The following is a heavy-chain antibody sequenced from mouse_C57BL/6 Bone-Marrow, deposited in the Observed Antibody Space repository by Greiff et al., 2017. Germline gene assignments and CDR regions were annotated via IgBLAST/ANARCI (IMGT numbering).Heavy chain of an antibody. V-gene: IGHV1-80*01. CDR2: IYPGDGDT. CDR3: ARYGTGVLYYARDY. Sequence: VQLQESGAELVKPGASVKISCKASGYAFSSYWMNWVKQRPGKGLEWIGQIYPGDGDTNYNGKFKGKATLTADKSSSTAYMQLSSLTSEDSAVYFCARYGTGVLYYARDYWGQGTSVTVSS. CDR1: GYAFSSYW. J-gene: IGHJ4*01. D-gene: IGHD4-1*01.